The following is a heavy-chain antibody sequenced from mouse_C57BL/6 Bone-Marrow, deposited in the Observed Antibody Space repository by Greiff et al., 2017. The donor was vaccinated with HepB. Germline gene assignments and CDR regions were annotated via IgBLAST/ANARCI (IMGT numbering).Heavy chain of an antibody. CDR1: GFTFSDYG. CDR2: ISSGSSTI. J-gene: IGHJ3*01. Sequence: EVKLVESGGGLVKPGGSLKLSCAASGFTFSDYGMHWVRQAPEKGLEWVAYISSGSSTIYYADTVKGRFTISRDNAKNTLFLQMTSLRSEDTAMYYCARMGHYDYDVGAYWGQGTLVTVSA. V-gene: IGHV5-17*01. CDR3: ARMGHYDYDVGAY. D-gene: IGHD2-4*01.